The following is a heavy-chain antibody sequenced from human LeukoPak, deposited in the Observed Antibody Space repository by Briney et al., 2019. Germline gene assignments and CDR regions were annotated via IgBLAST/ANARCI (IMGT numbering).Heavy chain of an antibody. CDR1: GFTFSSYA. CDR3: AKGAMVRGVIITCAY. V-gene: IGHV3-30*04. J-gene: IGHJ4*02. Sequence: GGSLRLSCAASGFTFSSYAMHWVRQAPGKGLEWVAVISYDGSNKYYADSVKGRFTISRDNSKNTLYLQMNSLRAEDTAVYYCAKGAMVRGVIITCAYWGQGTLVTVSS. D-gene: IGHD3-10*01. CDR2: ISYDGSNK.